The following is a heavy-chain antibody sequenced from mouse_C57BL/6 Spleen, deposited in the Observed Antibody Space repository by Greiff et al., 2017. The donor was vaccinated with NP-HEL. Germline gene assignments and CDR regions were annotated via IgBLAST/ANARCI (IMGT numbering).Heavy chain of an antibody. Sequence: VKLQESDAELVKPGASVKISCKVSGYTFTDHTIHWMKQRPEQGLEWIGYIYPRDGSTKYNEKFKGKATLTADKSSSTAYMQLNSLTSEDSAVYFCARYDDGYYYFDYWGQGTTLTVSS. CDR1: GYTFTDHT. D-gene: IGHD2-3*01. J-gene: IGHJ2*01. CDR3: ARYDDGYYYFDY. V-gene: IGHV1-78*01. CDR2: IYPRDGST.